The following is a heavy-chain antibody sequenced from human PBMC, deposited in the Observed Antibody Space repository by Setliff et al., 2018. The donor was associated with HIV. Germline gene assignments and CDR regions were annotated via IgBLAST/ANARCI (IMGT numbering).Heavy chain of an antibody. J-gene: IGHJ1*01. CDR1: GGSFNNKP. D-gene: IGHD3-22*01. Sequence: ASVKVSCKTVGGSFNNKPIHWVRQAPGKGLEWMGGFDPEDGETVYAQKFQGRVTMTEDTSTDTAYMELSSLRSEDTAMYYCATIRAYYYDSSGQEYFQHWGHGTLVTVSS. CDR2: FDPEDGET. CDR3: ATIRAYYYDSSGQEYFQH. V-gene: IGHV1-24*01.